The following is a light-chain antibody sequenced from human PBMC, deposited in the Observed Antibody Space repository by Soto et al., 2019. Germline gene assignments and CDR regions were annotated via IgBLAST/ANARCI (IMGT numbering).Light chain of an antibody. CDR2: DTT. CDR3: LLSYSGTNWV. J-gene: IGLJ3*02. CDR1: TGAVTSGYY. Sequence: QAVVTQEPSLTVSPGGTVTLTCGSSTGAVTSGYYPYWFQQKPGQAPRTLIYDTTNKHSWTPARFSGSLLGGKAALTLAGAQTDDEADYYCLLSYSGTNWVFGGGTKLTVL. V-gene: IGLV7-46*01.